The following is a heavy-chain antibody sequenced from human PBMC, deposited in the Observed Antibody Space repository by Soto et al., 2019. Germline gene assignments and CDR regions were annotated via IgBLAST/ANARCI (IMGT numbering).Heavy chain of an antibody. D-gene: IGHD3-10*01. CDR2: IYDSGSS. Sequence: SETLSLTCTVSGGSISSGGYYWSWIRQHPGKGLEWIGYIYDSGSSYYNPSLKSRVTISVDTPKNQFSPKLSSVTAADTAVYYCERVGGSGSVYYGVDVWGQGTTVTVSS. V-gene: IGHV4-31*03. CDR3: ERVGGSGSVYYGVDV. J-gene: IGHJ6*02. CDR1: GGSISSGGYY.